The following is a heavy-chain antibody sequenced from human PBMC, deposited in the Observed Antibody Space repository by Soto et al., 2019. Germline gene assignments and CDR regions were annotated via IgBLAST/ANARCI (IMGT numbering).Heavy chain of an antibody. Sequence: SVKVSCKASGGTFSSYAISWVRQAPGQGLEWMGGIIPIFGTANYAQKFQGRVTITADESTSTAYMELSSLRSEDTAVYYCASGGLELPCYYYGMDVWGQGTTVTVSS. D-gene: IGHD1-7*01. CDR2: IIPIFGTA. CDR1: GGTFSSYA. J-gene: IGHJ6*02. V-gene: IGHV1-69*13. CDR3: ASGGLELPCYYYGMDV.